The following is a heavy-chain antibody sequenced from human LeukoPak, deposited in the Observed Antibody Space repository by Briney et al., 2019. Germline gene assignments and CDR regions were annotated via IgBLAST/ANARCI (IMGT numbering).Heavy chain of an antibody. Sequence: PGGSLRLSCAASGFTFSSYAMSWVRQAPGKGLEWVSAISGSGGSTYYPDSVKGRFTISRDNSKNTLYLQMNSLRAEDAAVYYCAKDGGEAVISHFDHWGQGTLVTVPS. CDR2: ISGSGGST. CDR3: AKDGGEAVISHFDH. CDR1: GFTFSSYA. J-gene: IGHJ4*02. D-gene: IGHD3-16*01. V-gene: IGHV3-23*01.